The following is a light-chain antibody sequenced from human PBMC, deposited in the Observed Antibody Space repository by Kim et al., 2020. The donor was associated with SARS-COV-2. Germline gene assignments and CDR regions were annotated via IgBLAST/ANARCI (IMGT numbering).Light chain of an antibody. V-gene: IGKV3-11*01. J-gene: IGKJ1*01. CDR3: QQRSNWPPWT. CDR1: QSVSSY. Sequence: EIVLTQSPATLSLSPGERATLSCRASQSVSSYLAWYQQKPGQAPRLLIYDASNRATGIPARFSGSGSGTDFTLTISSLEPEDFAVYYCQQRSNWPPWTSAHVTKVDIK. CDR2: DAS.